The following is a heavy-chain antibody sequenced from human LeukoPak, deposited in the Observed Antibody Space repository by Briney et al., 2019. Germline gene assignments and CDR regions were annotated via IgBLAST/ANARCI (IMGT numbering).Heavy chain of an antibody. V-gene: IGHV1-2*02. CDR2: INPNSGVT. J-gene: IGHJ4*02. CDR3: ARDQGDYYFDY. Sequence: ASVKVSCEASGYTFTAYYIYWVRQAPGQGLEWMGWINPNSGVTNYAQSFQGRVTMPRDTSISATYMELSRLRSDDTAVYYCARDQGDYYFDYWGQGTLVTVSS. D-gene: IGHD2-21*02. CDR1: GYTFTAYY.